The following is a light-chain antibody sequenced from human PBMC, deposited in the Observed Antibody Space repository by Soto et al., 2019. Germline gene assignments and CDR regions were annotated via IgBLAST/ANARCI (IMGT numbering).Light chain of an antibody. CDR1: SSDVGSYNL. CDR3: CSYAGGSSWV. Sequence: QSALTQPASVSASPGQSITISCTGTSSDVGSYNLVSWYQHHPGKAPKIMIYEGTKRPSGVTNRFSGSKSGNTASLTISGLQAEDEANYYCCSYAGGSSWVFGGGTKVTVL. J-gene: IGLJ3*02. CDR2: EGT. V-gene: IGLV2-23*01.